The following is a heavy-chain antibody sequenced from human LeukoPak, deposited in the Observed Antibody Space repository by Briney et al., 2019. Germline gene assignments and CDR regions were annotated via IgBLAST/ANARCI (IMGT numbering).Heavy chain of an antibody. CDR3: ARGPENYYYFDY. CDR2: MNPSVGTT. CDR1: GYTFTRYY. Sequence: GASVTVSCTASGYTFTRYYMHWVRQAPGQRLEWMGMMNPSVGTTGHAQKFQGRVTVTRDTSTSTVYMEMSSLRSEDTAVYYCARGPENYYYFDYWGQGTLVTVSS. J-gene: IGHJ4*02. D-gene: IGHD1-14*01. V-gene: IGHV1-46*01.